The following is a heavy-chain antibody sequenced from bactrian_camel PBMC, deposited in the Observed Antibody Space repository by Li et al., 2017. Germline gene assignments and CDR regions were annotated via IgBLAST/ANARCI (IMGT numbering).Heavy chain of an antibody. V-gene: IGHV3S53*01. CDR1: GDLYSSRC. J-gene: IGHJ4*01. D-gene: IGHD5*01. CDR2: IDNDGLT. Sequence: QVQLVESGGDLVQPGGSLRLSCAASGDLYSSRCMGWFRQVPGQEREGIASIDNDGLTSYADFVEGRFSISQDTAKKTLYLQMNSLKPEDTALYYCEAESLCAWLGTTEKYRGPGTQVTVS. CDR3: EAESLCAWLGTTEKY.